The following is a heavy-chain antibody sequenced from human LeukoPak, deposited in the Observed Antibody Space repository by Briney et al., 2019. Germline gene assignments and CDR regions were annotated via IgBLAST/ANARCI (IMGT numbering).Heavy chain of an antibody. V-gene: IGHV3-30*03. J-gene: IGHJ6*03. CDR2: ISYDGSNK. D-gene: IGHD1-26*01. Sequence: PGGSLRLSCAASGFTFSSYGMHWVRQAPGKGLEWVAVISYDGSNKYYADSVKGRFTISRDNSKNTLYLQMNSLRAEDTAVYYCARDGYRGSYYYYYMDVWGNGTTVTVSS. CDR3: ARDGYRGSYYYYYMDV. CDR1: GFTFSSYG.